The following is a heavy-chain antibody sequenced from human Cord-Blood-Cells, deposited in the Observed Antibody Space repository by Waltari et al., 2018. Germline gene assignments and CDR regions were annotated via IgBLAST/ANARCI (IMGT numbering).Heavy chain of an antibody. D-gene: IGHD3-10*01. CDR2: IYYSGSP. V-gene: IGHV4-30-4*08. CDR3: ARDLPMYDGSGSYDNEGACDI. CDR1: GGSISSGDYY. J-gene: IGHJ3*02. Sequence: QVQLQESGPGLVKPSQTLSLTCTVSGGSISSGDYYWSWIRQPPGKGLEWIGYIYYSGSPYDNPALKSRVTISGDTAKNQCSLKLSSVTAADTAVYYCARDLPMYDGSGSYDNEGACDIWGQGTMVTVSS.